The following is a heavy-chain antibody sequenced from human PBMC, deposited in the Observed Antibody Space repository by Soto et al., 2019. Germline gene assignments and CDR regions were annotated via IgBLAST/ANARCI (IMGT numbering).Heavy chain of an antibody. V-gene: IGHV4-59*08. CDR1: GGSISSYY. D-gene: IGHD6-6*01. CDR2: IYYSGST. Sequence: SETLSLTCTVSGGSISSYYWSWIRQPPGKGLEWIGYIYYSGSTNYNPSLKSRVTISVDTSKNQFSLKLSSVTAADTAVYYCARHISYYYYYYGMDVWGQGTTVTVSS. CDR3: ARHISYYYYYYGMDV. J-gene: IGHJ6*02.